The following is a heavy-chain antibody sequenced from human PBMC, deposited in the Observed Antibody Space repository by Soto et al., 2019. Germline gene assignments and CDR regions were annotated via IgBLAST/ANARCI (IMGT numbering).Heavy chain of an antibody. CDR1: GFTFSSYS. V-gene: IGHV3-21*01. D-gene: IGHD6-19*01. CDR2: ISSSSSYI. CDR3: ARGMYSSGWYLASHDY. Sequence: GWSLRLSCAASGFTFSSYSMNWVRQAPGKGLEWVSSISSSSSYIYYADSVKGRFTISRDNAKNSLYLKMNSLRAEDTAVYYCARGMYSSGWYLASHDYWGQGSLGAGS. J-gene: IGHJ4*02.